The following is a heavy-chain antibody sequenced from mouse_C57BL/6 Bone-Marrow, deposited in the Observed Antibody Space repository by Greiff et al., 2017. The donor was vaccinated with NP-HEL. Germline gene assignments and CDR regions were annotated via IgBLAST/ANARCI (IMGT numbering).Heavy chain of an antibody. D-gene: IGHD2-1*01. CDR1: GFNFKDYY. Sequence: VQLQQSGAELVRPGASVKLSCTASGFNFKDYYMHWVKQRPEQGLEWIGRIDPEDGDTEYAPKFKGKATMTADTSSNTAYLQLSSLTSEDTAVYYCATDLPFAYWGQGTLVTVSA. CDR2: IDPEDGDT. J-gene: IGHJ3*01. CDR3: ATDLPFAY. V-gene: IGHV14-1*01.